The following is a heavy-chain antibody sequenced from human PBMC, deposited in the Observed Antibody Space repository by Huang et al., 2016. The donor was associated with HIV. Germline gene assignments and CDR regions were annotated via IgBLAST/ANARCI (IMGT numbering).Heavy chain of an antibody. CDR2: IRYDGSHE. CDR1: GFPFSNFA. CDR3: AKDGSFGDSAGAFDS. V-gene: IGHV3-30*02. D-gene: IGHD4-17*01. J-gene: IGHJ4*02. Sequence: QVQLVESGGGVVQPGGSLSLSCSASGFPFSNFAMLWVRQAPGKGLEWVTIIRYDGSHEYYADYVRGRFTISRDNSNNTLYLQMNSLRVEDTAVYYCAKDGSFGDSAGAFDSWGQGTLVTVSS.